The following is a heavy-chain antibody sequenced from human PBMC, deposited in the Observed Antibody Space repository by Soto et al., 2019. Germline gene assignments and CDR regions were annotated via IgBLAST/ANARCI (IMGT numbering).Heavy chain of an antibody. J-gene: IGHJ4*02. Sequence: QVQLVESGGGVVQPGRSLRLSCAASGFTFSSYGMHWVRQAPGKGLEWVAVISYDGSNKYYADSVKGRFTISRDNSKNTRNLHMDRMSAEDTAVYYCARALSDYRILTGYYLDYWGQGTLVTVSS. CDR2: ISYDGSNK. V-gene: IGHV3-30*03. CDR1: GFTFSSYG. D-gene: IGHD3-9*01. CDR3: ARALSDYRILTGYYLDY.